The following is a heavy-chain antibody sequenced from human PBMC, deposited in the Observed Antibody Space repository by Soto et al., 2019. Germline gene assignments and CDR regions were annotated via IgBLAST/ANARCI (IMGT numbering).Heavy chain of an antibody. CDR2: IYYSGST. V-gene: IGHV4-39*01. Sequence: SETLSLTCTVSGGSISSSRYYWGWIRQPPGKGLEWIGSIYYSGSTYYNPSLKSRVTISVDTSKNQFSLKLSSVTAADTAVYYCARMYYDFWSGYYNWFDPWGQGTLVTVS. CDR1: GGSISSSRYY. CDR3: ARMYYDFWSGYYNWFDP. D-gene: IGHD3-3*01. J-gene: IGHJ5*02.